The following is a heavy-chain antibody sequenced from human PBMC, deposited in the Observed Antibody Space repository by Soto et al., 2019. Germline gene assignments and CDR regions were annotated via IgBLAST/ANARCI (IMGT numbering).Heavy chain of an antibody. Sequence: QVQLVESGGGVVQPGRSLRLSCAASGFTFSSYGMHWVRQAPGKGLEWVAVILYDGSNKYYADSVKGRFTISRDNSKNTLYLQMNSLRAEDTAVYYCARGRDYDSSGSPLGYWGQGTLVTVSS. D-gene: IGHD3-22*01. CDR3: ARGRDYDSSGSPLGY. CDR1: GFTFSSYG. V-gene: IGHV3-33*01. J-gene: IGHJ4*02. CDR2: ILYDGSNK.